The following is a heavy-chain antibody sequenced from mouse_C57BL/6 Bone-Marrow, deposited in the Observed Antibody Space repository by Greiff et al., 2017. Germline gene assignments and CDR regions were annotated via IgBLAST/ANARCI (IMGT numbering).Heavy chain of an antibody. CDR1: GYTFPSSG. CDR2: IYPRSGKT. CDR3: ARSDYYYGSSYGYFDV. V-gene: IGHV1-81*01. J-gene: IGHJ1*03. Sequence: VKLMESGAELARPGASVKLSCKASGYTFPSSGLSWVKQRTGRGLGWIGEIYPRSGKTYYNEKFKGKATLTADKSYSTAYMELRSLTSEDSAVYFCARSDYYYGSSYGYFDVWGTGTTVTVSS. D-gene: IGHD1-1*01.